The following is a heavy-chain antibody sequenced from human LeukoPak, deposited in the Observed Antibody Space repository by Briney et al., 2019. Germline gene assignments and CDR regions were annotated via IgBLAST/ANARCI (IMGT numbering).Heavy chain of an antibody. V-gene: IGHV3-21*01. CDR3: ARDAGYSSSCYYY. CDR1: GFTFSSYS. J-gene: IGHJ4*02. Sequence: GGSLRLSCAASGFTFSSYSMNWVRQAPGKGLEWVSSISSSSTYTYYADSVKGRFTISKDNAKNSLYLQMNSLRAEDTAMYYCARDAGYSSSCYYYWGQGTLVTVSS. D-gene: IGHD6-13*01. CDR2: ISSSSTYT.